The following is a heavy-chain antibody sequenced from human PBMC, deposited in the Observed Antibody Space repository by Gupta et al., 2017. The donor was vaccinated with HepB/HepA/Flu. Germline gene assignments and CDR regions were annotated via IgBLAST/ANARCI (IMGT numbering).Heavy chain of an antibody. D-gene: IGHD5-12*01. J-gene: IGHJ4*02. V-gene: IGHV3-30-3*01. CDR3: ARIGYSYSYGNGFDY. CDR2: ISHDGSDK. CDR1: GFAFRAFS. Sequence: QVQLVESGGGVVQPGRSLRLSCAASGFAFRAFSIHWVRQAPGKGLEWVAVISHDGSDKHHADSVKGRFTISRDNSNNRLYLQMNSLRVEDTAVYYCARIGYSYSYGNGFDYWGQGTLVAVSS.